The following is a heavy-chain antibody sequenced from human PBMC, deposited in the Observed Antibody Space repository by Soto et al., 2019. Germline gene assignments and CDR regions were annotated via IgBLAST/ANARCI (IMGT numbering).Heavy chain of an antibody. CDR2: ITPYNGNA. D-gene: IGHD1-26*01. CDR3: AKARMFSGAHHDY. J-gene: IGHJ4*02. V-gene: IGHV1-18*04. CDR1: GYTFTNFG. Sequence: QVHLVQSGAVVENTGASVKVSCKASGYTFTNFGINWVRQAPRQGLEWMGWITPYNGNANYPQKHQDRLTITTDTATNTAYLELRSLRSDDTAVYFCAKARMFSGAHHDYWGQGTRVTVS.